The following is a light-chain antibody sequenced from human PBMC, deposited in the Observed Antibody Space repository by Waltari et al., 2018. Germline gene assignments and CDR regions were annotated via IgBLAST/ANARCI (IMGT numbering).Light chain of an antibody. CDR3: ASWDGSLNAVV. V-gene: IGLV1-44*01. CDR2: NKN. J-gene: IGLJ2*01. CDR1: HPNLGTNP. Sequence: QSVLTQPPSASGTPGHRVTITCSSSHPNLGTNPANRYHQLPATAPKLLIFNKNERPSGVPDRFSASKSGTSASLAISGLQSEDEADYYCASWDGSLNAVVFGGGTKLTVL.